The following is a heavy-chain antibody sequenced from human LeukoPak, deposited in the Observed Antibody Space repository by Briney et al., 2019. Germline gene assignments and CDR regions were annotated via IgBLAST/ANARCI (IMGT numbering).Heavy chain of an antibody. CDR3: AKDPWIAVSGTDYFES. J-gene: IGHJ4*02. V-gene: IGHV3-30*18. CDR2: ISYDGSNE. Sequence: GGSLRLSCAASGFTFSSYAMSWVRQAPGKGLEWVAVISYDGSNEKYAESVKGRFTISRDNSKNKLFLQMNNLRPEDAAIYYCAKDPWIAVSGTDYFESWGQGTLVTVSS. D-gene: IGHD6-19*01. CDR1: GFTFSSYA.